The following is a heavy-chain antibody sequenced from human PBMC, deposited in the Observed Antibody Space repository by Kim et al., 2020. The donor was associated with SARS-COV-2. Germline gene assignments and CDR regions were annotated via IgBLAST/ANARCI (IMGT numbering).Heavy chain of an antibody. CDR2: IIPIFGTA. J-gene: IGHJ6*02. D-gene: IGHD3-22*01. Sequence: SVKVSCKASGGTFSSYAISWVRQAPGQGLEWMGGIIPIFGTANYAQKFQGRVTITADESTSTAYMELSSLRSEDTAVYYCARVANYYDSSGYWPYYYGMDVWGQGTTVTVSS. CDR3: ARVANYYDSSGYWPYYYGMDV. CDR1: GGTFSSYA. V-gene: IGHV1-69*13.